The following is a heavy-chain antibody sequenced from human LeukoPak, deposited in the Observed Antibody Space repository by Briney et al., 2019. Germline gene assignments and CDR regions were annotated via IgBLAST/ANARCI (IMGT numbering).Heavy chain of an antibody. CDR3: ARDRSGYDGIDAFDI. V-gene: IGHV4-4*07. CDR1: AGSISSYY. J-gene: IGHJ3*02. D-gene: IGHD5-12*01. Sequence: SETLSLTCTVSAGSISSYYWTWIRQPAGKGLEWIGRIYTSGSTNYNPSLKSRVTMSVDTSKNQFSLKLSSVTAADTAVYYCARDRSGYDGIDAFDIWGQGTMVTVS. CDR2: IYTSGST.